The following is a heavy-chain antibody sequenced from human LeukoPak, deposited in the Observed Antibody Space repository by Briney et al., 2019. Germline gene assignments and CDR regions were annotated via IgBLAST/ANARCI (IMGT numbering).Heavy chain of an antibody. CDR2: TYYRSKWYN. CDR1: GDSVSSNSAA. J-gene: IGHJ4*02. Sequence: SQTLSLTCALSGDSVSSNSAAWHWLRQSPSRGLEWLGRTYYRSKWYNDYAVSVKSRITINPDTSKNQFSLQLYSVTPEDTAVYYCARGDIVVVIAIDEWGQGTLVTVSS. CDR3: ARGDIVVVIAIDE. D-gene: IGHD2-21*01. V-gene: IGHV6-1*01.